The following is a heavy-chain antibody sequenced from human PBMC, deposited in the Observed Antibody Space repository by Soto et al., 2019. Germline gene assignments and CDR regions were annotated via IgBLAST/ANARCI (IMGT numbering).Heavy chain of an antibody. D-gene: IGHD3-10*01. CDR1: GGSISSYY. J-gene: IGHJ4*02. CDR3: ARLNMVRGVIIFDY. V-gene: IGHV4-59*08. Sequence: LSLTCTVSGGSISSYYWSWIRQPPGKGLEWIGYIYYSGSTNYSPSLKSRVTISVDTSKNQFSLKLSSVTAADTAVYYCARLNMVRGVIIFDYWGQGTLVTVSS. CDR2: IYYSGST.